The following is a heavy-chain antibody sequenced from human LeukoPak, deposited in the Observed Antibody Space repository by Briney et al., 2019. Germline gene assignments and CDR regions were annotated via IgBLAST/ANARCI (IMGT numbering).Heavy chain of an antibody. CDR2: ISWNSGSI. CDR3: AKDYGDYPDAFDI. CDR1: GFTFDDYA. D-gene: IGHD4-17*01. J-gene: IGHJ3*02. V-gene: IGHV3-9*01. Sequence: GGSLRLSCAASGFTFDDYAMHWVRHAPGKGLEWVSGISWNSGSIGYADSVKGRFTISRDNAKNSLYLQMNSLRAEDTALYYCAKDYGDYPDAFDIWGQGTMVTVSS.